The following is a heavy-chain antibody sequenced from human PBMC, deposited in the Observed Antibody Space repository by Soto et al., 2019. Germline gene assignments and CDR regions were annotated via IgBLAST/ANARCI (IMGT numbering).Heavy chain of an antibody. D-gene: IGHD3-3*01. J-gene: IGHJ6*03. V-gene: IGHV1-69*02. Sequence: QVQLVQSGAEVKKPGSSVKVSCKASGGTFSSYTISWVRQAPGQGLEWMGRIIPILGIANHAQKFQGRVTITADKSTSTAYMELSSLRSEDTAVYYCASTIFGVVKRRFYMDVWGKGTTVTVSS. CDR1: GGTFSSYT. CDR2: IIPILGIA. CDR3: ASTIFGVVKRRFYMDV.